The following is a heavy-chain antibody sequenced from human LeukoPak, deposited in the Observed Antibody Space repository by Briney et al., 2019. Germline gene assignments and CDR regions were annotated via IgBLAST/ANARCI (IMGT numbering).Heavy chain of an antibody. CDR3: ARGPPYGSRSDYFDY. J-gene: IGHJ4*02. CDR1: GFTFSSHW. CDR2: IKKDVGEK. Sequence: GGSLRLSCAASGFTFSSHWMTWIRQAPGKGLEWVASIKKDVGEKFYVDSVKGRFTISRDNAKNSLYLHMNSLRVEDTAVYYCARGPPYGSRSDYFDYWGQGTLVSVSS. D-gene: IGHD3-10*01. V-gene: IGHV3-7*01.